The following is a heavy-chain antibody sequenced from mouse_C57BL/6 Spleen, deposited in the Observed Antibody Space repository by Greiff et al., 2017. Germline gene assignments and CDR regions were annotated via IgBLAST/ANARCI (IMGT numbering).Heavy chain of an antibody. CDR3: ARDGDYYGSSPMDY. D-gene: IGHD1-1*01. J-gene: IGHJ4*01. V-gene: IGHV5-4*01. CDR1: GFTFSSYA. CDR2: ISDGGSYT. Sequence: EVQRVESGGGLVKPGGSLKLSCAASGFTFSSYAMSWVRPTPEKRLEWVATISDGGSYTYYPDNVKGRFTISRDNAKNNLYLQMSHLKSEDTAMYYCARDGDYYGSSPMDYWGQGTSVTVSS.